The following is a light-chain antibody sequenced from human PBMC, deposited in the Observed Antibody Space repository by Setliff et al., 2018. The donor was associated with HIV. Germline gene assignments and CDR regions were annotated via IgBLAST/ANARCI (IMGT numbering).Light chain of an antibody. CDR1: SSDIGRYNL. Sequence: QSALAQPASVSGSPGQSITISCTGTSSDIGRYNLASWYQQYPGKAPKLMIYQATKRPSGVSNRFSGSKSGNTASLTISGLQAEDEADYYCCSNTGSNTDVFGSGTKVTVL. CDR3: CSNTGSNTDV. CDR2: QAT. V-gene: IGLV2-23*01. J-gene: IGLJ1*01.